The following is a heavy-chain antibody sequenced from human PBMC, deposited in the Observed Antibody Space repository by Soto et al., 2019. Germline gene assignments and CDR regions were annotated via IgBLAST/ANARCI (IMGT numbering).Heavy chain of an antibody. D-gene: IGHD2-15*01. CDR1: GFTFGDYA. Sequence: GGSLRLSCTASGFTFGDYAMSWFRQAPGKGLEWVGFIRSKAYGGTTEYAASVKGRFTISRDDSKSIAYLQMNSLKTEDTAVYYCTMQRYCSGGSCYSDYWGQGTLVTVSS. CDR2: IRSKAYGGTT. J-gene: IGHJ4*02. CDR3: TMQRYCSGGSCYSDY. V-gene: IGHV3-49*03.